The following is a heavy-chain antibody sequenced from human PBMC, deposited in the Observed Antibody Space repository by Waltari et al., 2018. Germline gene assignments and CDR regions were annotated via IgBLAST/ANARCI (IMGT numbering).Heavy chain of an antibody. J-gene: IGHJ6*02. CDR2: INAGNGNT. CDR1: GYTFTSYA. Sequence: QVQLVQSGAEVKKPGASVKVSCKASGYTFTSYAMHWVRQAPGQRLEWMGWINAGNGNTKYSQKFQGRVTITRDTSASTAYMELSSLRSEDTAVYYCARTSIAARALGFGMDVWGQGTTVTVSS. V-gene: IGHV1-3*01. CDR3: ARTSIAARALGFGMDV. D-gene: IGHD6-6*01.